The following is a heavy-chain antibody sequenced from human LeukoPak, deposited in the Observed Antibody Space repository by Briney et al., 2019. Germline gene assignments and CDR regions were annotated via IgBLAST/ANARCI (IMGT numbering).Heavy chain of an antibody. J-gene: IGHJ4*02. V-gene: IGHV4-61*01. CDR3: ARGRLGATY. D-gene: IGHD1-26*01. CDR2: IHHSGTT. Sequence: SETLSLTCTVSGGSVSRGSYYWSWTRQPPGRGLEWIGYIHHSGTTNYSPSLKSRVTISVDMSKNQFFLNLTSVTAADTAVYYCARGRLGATYWGQGTLVTVSS. CDR1: GGSVSRGSYY.